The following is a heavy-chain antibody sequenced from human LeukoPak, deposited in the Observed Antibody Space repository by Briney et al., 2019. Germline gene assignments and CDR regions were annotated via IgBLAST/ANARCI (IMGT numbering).Heavy chain of an antibody. D-gene: IGHD5-24*01. CDR2: INPSGGST. CDR3: ARAQFPYYFDY. Sequence: ASVKVSCKASGYTFTSCYMHWVRQAPGQGLEWMGIINPSGGSTSYAQKFQGRVTMTRDTSTSTVYMELSSLRSEDTAVYYCARAQFPYYFDYWGQGTLVTVSS. CDR1: GYTFTSCY. J-gene: IGHJ4*02. V-gene: IGHV1-46*01.